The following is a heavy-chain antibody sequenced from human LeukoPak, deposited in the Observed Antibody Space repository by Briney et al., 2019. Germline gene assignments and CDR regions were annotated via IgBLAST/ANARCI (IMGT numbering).Heavy chain of an antibody. V-gene: IGHV4-34*01. CDR3: ARSKAYYDFWSGYFKFDP. CDR1: GGSFSGYY. Sequence: TSETLSLTCAVYGGSFSGYYWSLLRQPPGKGLEWLGEINHSGSTNYNPSLKSRVTISVDTSKNQFSLKLSSVTAADTAVYYCARSKAYYDFWSGYFKFDPWGQGTLVTVSS. CDR2: INHSGST. J-gene: IGHJ5*02. D-gene: IGHD3-3*01.